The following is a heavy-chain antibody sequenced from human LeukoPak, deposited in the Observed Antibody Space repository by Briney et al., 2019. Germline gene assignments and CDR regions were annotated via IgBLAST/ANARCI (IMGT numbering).Heavy chain of an antibody. Sequence: PGGSLRLSYAASGFTFSNFWLHWVRQAPGKGLEWVSRITSDGSNINYADSVQGRFTISRDNAKNTLYLQMSSLRAEDTAVYYCARGGHSSFDYWGQGALVTVSS. D-gene: IGHD3-16*01. J-gene: IGHJ4*02. CDR2: ITSDGSNI. CDR3: ARGGHSSFDY. V-gene: IGHV3-74*01. CDR1: GFTFSNFW.